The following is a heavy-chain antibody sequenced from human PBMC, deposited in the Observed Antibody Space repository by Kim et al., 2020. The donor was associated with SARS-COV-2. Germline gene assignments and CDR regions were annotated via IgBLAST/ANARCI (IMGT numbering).Heavy chain of an antibody. CDR2: ISWNSGSI. V-gene: IGHV3-9*01. CDR3: AKARGTITITYYFDY. CDR1: GFTFDDYA. J-gene: IGHJ4*02. D-gene: IGHD3-16*01. Sequence: SLRLSCAASGFTFDDYAMHWVRQAPGKGLEWVSGISWNSGSIGYADSVKGRFTISRDNAKNSLYLQMNSLRAEDTALYYCAKARGTITITYYFDYWGQGTLVTVSS.